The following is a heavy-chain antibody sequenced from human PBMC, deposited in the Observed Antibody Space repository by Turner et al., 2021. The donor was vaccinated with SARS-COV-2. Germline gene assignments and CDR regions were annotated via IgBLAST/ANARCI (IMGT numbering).Heavy chain of an antibody. Sequence: QVQLVQSGAEVKKPGASVKVSCKASGYTFTSYYMHWVRRAPGQGLEWMGIINPSGGSTSYAQKFQGRVTMTRDTSTSTVYMELSSLRSEDRAVYYCARAPLITIFGVVSSSDLDYWGQGTLVTVSS. CDR3: ARAPLITIFGVVSSSDLDY. CDR1: GYTFTSYY. CDR2: INPSGGST. J-gene: IGHJ4*02. D-gene: IGHD3-3*01. V-gene: IGHV1-46*01.